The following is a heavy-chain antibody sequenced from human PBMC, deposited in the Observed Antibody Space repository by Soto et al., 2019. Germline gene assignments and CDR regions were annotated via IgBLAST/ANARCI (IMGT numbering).Heavy chain of an antibody. CDR3: ARSDDGSGYLSGWFDP. D-gene: IGHD3-22*01. Sequence: QVQLVQSGAEVKKPGSSVKVSCKASGGTFSSYAISWVRQAPGQGLEWMGGLIPIFGTANYAQKFQGRVTMTADESTNTAYMGLSSLRSEDTAVYYCARSDDGSGYLSGWFDPWGQGTLVTVSS. CDR2: LIPIFGTA. J-gene: IGHJ5*02. V-gene: IGHV1-69*01. CDR1: GGTFSSYA.